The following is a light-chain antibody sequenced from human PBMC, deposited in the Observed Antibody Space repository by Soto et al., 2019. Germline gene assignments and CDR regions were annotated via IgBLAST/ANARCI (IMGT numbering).Light chain of an antibody. CDR1: SSDIGGYNY. J-gene: IGLJ2*01. CDR3: SAWDDSLKGVL. V-gene: IGLV2-14*01. CDR2: EVT. Sequence: QSALTQPASVSGSPGQSITISCTGTSSDIGGYNYVSWYQQYPGKAPNLIIYEVTNRPSGISYRFSGSKSGNTASLTISGLQVEDEAEYHCSAWDDSLKGVLFGGGTKLTVL.